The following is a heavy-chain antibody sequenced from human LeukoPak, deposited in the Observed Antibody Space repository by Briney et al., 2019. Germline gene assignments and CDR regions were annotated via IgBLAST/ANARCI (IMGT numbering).Heavy chain of an antibody. Sequence: PGGSLRLSCAASGFTFSSYAMSWVRQAPGKGLEWVSAISGSGGSTYYADSVKGRFTISRDNSKNTLYLQMNSLRAEDTAVYYCARDIGSSGYYPHDYWGQGTLVTVSS. CDR3: ARDIGSSGYYPHDY. CDR1: GFTFSSYA. CDR2: ISGSGGST. V-gene: IGHV3-23*01. J-gene: IGHJ4*02. D-gene: IGHD3-22*01.